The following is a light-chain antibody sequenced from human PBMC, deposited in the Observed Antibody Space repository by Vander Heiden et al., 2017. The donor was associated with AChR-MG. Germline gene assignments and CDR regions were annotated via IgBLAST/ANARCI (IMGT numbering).Light chain of an antibody. CDR1: SGHSSYA. J-gene: IGLJ2*01. V-gene: IGLV4-69*01. Sequence: LVLTQSPSASASLRASVNLTCTLSSGHSSYAVAWPQQQPEKGPRYLIKVNSDGSHTKGDGIPDRFSGSSSGAERYLTISSLQSEDEADYYCQTWGTGIHVVFGGGTKLTVL. CDR3: QTWGTGIHVV. CDR2: VNSDGSH.